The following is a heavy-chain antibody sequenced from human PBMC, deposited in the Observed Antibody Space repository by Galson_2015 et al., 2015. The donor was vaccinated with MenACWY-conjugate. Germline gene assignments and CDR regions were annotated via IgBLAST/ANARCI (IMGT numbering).Heavy chain of an antibody. J-gene: IGHJ3*01. Sequence: SLRLSCAVSGFTFSTFGMSWVRQAPGKGLEWVAAISTSGSRTYYADSVKGRFIISRDNSDNRLYLQMSTLRAEDTALHYCAKASFGVTIGEVFAFDSWGQGTMIIVSS. CDR1: GFTFSTFG. CDR2: ISTSGSRT. V-gene: IGHV3-23*05. CDR3: AKASFGVTIGEVFAFDS. D-gene: IGHD3-3*01.